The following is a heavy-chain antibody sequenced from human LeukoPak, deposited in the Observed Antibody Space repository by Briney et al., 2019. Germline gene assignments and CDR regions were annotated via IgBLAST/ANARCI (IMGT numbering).Heavy chain of an antibody. J-gene: IGHJ4*02. Sequence: PSETLSLTCAVYGGSFSGYYWSWIRQPPGKGLEWIGEINHSGSTNYNPSLKSRVTISVDTSKNQFSLKLSSVTAADTAVYYCASRIDYSYGTDYWGQGTLVTVSS. CDR3: ASRIDYSYGTDY. CDR1: GGSFSGYY. V-gene: IGHV4-34*01. CDR2: INHSGST. D-gene: IGHD5-18*01.